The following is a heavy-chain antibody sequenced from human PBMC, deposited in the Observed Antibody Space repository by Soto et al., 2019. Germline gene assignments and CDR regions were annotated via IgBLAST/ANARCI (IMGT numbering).Heavy chain of an antibody. CDR3: ARSAAEMATAKFYHYAVDV. D-gene: IGHD5-18*01. CDR2: VIPVFGLA. CDR1: GGTFSSYA. V-gene: IGHV1-69*17. Sequence: QVQLVQSGAEVKKPGSSVKVSCKSSGGTFSSYAISWVRQAPGQGLEWMGGVIPVFGLATYAQKVQGRATITADKSTNTAYMEVSSLRSEDTAVYYCARSAAEMATAKFYHYAVDVWGQGTTITVSS. J-gene: IGHJ6*02.